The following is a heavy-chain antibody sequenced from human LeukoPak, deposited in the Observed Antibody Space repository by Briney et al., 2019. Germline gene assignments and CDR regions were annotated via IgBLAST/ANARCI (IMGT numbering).Heavy chain of an antibody. CDR1: GDSVSSNSVT. D-gene: IGHD2-2*01. Sequence: SQTLSLTCAISGDSVSSNSVTWNWIRQSPSRGLEWLGRTYYRSTWYNDYAVSVRGRITVNPDTSKNQFSLHLNSVTPQDTAVYYCARRLTQYDCFDPWGQGILVTVSS. V-gene: IGHV6-1*01. CDR3: ARRLTQYDCFDP. J-gene: IGHJ5*02. CDR2: TYYRSTWYN.